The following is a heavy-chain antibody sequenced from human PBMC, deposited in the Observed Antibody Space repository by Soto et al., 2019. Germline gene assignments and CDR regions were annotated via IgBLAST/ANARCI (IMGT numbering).Heavy chain of an antibody. CDR3: AYGGSCDY. CDR1: GFSFNTYE. D-gene: IGHD1-26*01. V-gene: IGHV3-48*03. J-gene: IGHJ4*02. CDR2: ISSSGSTI. Sequence: EVQLVESGGGLVQPGGSLRLSCAASGFSFNTYEMNWVRQAPGKGLEWVSYISSSGSTIYYADSVKGRFTVSRDNGKNSLYLQMSSLRDEDTAVYYCAYGGSCDYWGQGPQVTVSS.